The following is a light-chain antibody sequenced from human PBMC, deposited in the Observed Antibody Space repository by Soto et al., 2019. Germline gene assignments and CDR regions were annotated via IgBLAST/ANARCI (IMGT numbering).Light chain of an antibody. CDR1: SSDVGGYNY. CDR3: SSYTSSSTLEGHYV. CDR2: DVS. V-gene: IGLV2-14*01. J-gene: IGLJ1*01. Sequence: QSVLTQPASVSGSPGQSITISCTGTSSDVGGYNYVSWYQQHPGKAPKLMIYDVSNRPSGVSNRFSGSKSGNTASLTISGLQAEDEADYYCSSYTSSSTLEGHYVFGTGTQLTVL.